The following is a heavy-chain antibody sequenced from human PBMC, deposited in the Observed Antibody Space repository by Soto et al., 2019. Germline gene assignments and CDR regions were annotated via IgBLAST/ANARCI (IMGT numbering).Heavy chain of an antibody. J-gene: IGHJ4*02. Sequence: ASVKVSCKASGYTFTSYAMHWVRQAPGQRLEWMGWINAGNGNTKYSQKFQGRVTITRDTSASTAYMKLSSLRSEDTAVYYCARDRPRGYYDSSGYYDYWGQGTLVTVSS. CDR3: ARDRPRGYYDSSGYYDY. CDR1: GYTFTSYA. D-gene: IGHD3-22*01. V-gene: IGHV1-3*01. CDR2: INAGNGNT.